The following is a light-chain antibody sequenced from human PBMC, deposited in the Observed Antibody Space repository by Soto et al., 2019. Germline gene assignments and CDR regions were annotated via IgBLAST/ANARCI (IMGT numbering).Light chain of an antibody. V-gene: IGLV2-14*01. CDR3: SSXESDSTYV. Sequence: SVLTQPASVSGSPGQSITISCTGTSSDVGAYNYVSWYQQHPGKAPKLIIYEVSYRPSGVSNRFSGSKSGNSASLTISGLQTEDEADYYCSSXESDSTYVFGTGTKVTVL. CDR1: SSDVGAYNY. CDR2: EVS. J-gene: IGLJ1*01.